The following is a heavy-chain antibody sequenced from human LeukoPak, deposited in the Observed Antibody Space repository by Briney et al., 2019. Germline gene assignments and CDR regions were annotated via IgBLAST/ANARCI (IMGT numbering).Heavy chain of an antibody. CDR1: GGTFSSYA. D-gene: IGHD6-19*01. CDR2: IIPIFGTA. V-gene: IGHV1-69*13. J-gene: IGHJ2*01. CDR3: ARDLKGIRQWLDYWCFDL. Sequence: AASVKVSCKASGGTFSSYAISWVRQAPGQGLEWMGGIIPIFGTANYAQKFQGRVTITAGESTSTAYMELSSLRSEDTAVYYCARDLKGIRQWLDYWCFDLWGRGTLVTVSS.